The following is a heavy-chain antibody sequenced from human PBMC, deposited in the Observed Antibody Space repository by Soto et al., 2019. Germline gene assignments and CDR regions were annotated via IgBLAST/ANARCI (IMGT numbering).Heavy chain of an antibody. V-gene: IGHV3-23*01. CDR2: ISLTGGSV. CDR1: VFTFNTYA. J-gene: IGHJ3*01. CDR3: AKVIRRDAYGAFDV. Sequence: GWSLRLSCASSVFTFNTYAMTWVRQPPGKGLEWVSSISLTGGSVYDADSVKGRFTISRDNSKNILYLQMTSLRVEDTAKYFCAKVIRRDAYGAFDVWGQGTMVTVSS. D-gene: IGHD4-17*01.